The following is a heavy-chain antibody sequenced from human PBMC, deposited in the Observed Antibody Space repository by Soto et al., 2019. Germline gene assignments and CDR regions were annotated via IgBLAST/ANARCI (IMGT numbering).Heavy chain of an antibody. CDR2: IFYSGST. CDR1: RGPINSHY. J-gene: IGHJ4*02. Sequence: QVQLQESGPGLVRPSETLSLTCTVSRGPINSHYWSWIRQPPGKGLEWIGSIFYSGSTRYNSSLKGRVTISIDRSQSHFALRRTSVTAADTAVYYCARHTGSYPASSWGQGTLVTVSS. D-gene: IGHD3-10*01. V-gene: IGHV4-59*08. CDR3: ARHTGSYPASS.